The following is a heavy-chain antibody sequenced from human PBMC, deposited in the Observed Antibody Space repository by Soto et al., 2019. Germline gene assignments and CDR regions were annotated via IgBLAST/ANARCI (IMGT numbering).Heavy chain of an antibody. CDR3: AGAYGGRSLL. CDR2: IYWDDSQ. J-gene: IGHJ1*01. D-gene: IGHD1-26*01. V-gene: IGHV2-5*02. CDR1: GFSLTTDRVG. Sequence: QITLKESGPTLVKPTQTLTLTCTFSGFSLTTDRVGVGWIRQPPGEALEWLAVIYWDDSQTYRPSLESRHAVSKDTSTHRVALIMAAKEALYTATYSYAGAYGGRSLLGGQCTVVTVSS.